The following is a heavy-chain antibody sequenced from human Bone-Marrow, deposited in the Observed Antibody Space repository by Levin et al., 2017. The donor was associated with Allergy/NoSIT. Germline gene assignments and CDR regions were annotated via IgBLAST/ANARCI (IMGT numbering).Heavy chain of an antibody. CDR2: MYHSGST. Sequence: TLSLTCTVSTYSISSGYYWGWIRQPPGKGLEWIGSMYHSGSTYYNPSLKSRITISIDTSNNQFSLKLSSMTAADTAVYYCARGHYDFWSGYTLINYFDPWGQGTLVTVSS. V-gene: IGHV4-38-2*02. CDR1: TYSISSGYY. J-gene: IGHJ5*02. D-gene: IGHD3-3*01. CDR3: ARGHYDFWSGYTLINYFDP.